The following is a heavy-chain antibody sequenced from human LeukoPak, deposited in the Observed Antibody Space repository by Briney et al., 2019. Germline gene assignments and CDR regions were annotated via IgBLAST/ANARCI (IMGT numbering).Heavy chain of an antibody. CDR3: AKRSFGSGGFYFDH. V-gene: IGHV3-23*01. Sequence: GGSLRLSCAASGLTFSSYAMSWVRQAPGKGLEWVSAISLSGDKTYYADSVKGRFTIARDNSKNTLYLQMNSLRAEDTAVYYCAKRSFGSGGFYFDHWGQGSLVTVSS. D-gene: IGHD3-10*01. J-gene: IGHJ4*02. CDR2: ISLSGDKT. CDR1: GLTFSSYA.